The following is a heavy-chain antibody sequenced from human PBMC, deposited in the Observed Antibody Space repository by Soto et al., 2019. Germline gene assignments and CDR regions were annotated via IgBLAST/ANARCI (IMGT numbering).Heavy chain of an antibody. Sequence: QVQLQESGPGLVKPSETLSLTCSVSGGSISSYYWNWIRQPPGKGLEWICYNYYNGSTKYNPSLKSRVAISVDTSKNQFSLKLRSVTAADTAVYYCARDLIVTTKGYYYYFGMDVWGQGTTVTVSS. D-gene: IGHD5-12*01. CDR3: ARDLIVTTKGYYYYFGMDV. J-gene: IGHJ6*02. CDR1: GGSISSYY. V-gene: IGHV4-59*13. CDR2: NYYNGST.